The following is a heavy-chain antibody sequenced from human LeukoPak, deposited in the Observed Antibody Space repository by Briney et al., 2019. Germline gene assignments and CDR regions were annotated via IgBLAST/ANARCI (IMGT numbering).Heavy chain of an antibody. Sequence: GSSVKVSCKASGGTFSSYAISWVRQAPGQGLEWMGRIIPILGIANYAQKFQGRVTMTRDTSTSTVYMELSSLRSEDTAVYYCAREGRDRVGVGWGQGTLVTVSS. J-gene: IGHJ4*02. CDR2: IIPILGIA. V-gene: IGHV1-69*04. D-gene: IGHD5-24*01. CDR1: GGTFSSYA. CDR3: AREGRDRVGVG.